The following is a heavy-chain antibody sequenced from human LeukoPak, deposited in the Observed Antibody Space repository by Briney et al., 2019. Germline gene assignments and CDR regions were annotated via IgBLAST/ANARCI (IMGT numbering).Heavy chain of an antibody. V-gene: IGHV5-10-1*01. CDR3: ARAPDSDSGYDYFDY. J-gene: IGHJ4*02. CDR1: GCTFTNHW. D-gene: IGHD5-12*01. CDR2: IDPSDSYT. Sequence: GESLKISCKGSGCTFTNHWIRWVRQLPGKGLEWMGKIDPSDSYTNYSPSFQGHVTISADKSISTAYLHWSCLKASDTAMYYCARAPDSDSGYDYFDYWGQGTLVTVSS.